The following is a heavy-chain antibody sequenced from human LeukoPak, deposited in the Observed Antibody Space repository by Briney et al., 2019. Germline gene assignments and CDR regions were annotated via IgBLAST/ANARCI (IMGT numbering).Heavy chain of an antibody. CDR1: GDSVSGNSTA. J-gene: IGHJ3*01. Sequence: SQTLSLTCAISGDSVSGNSTAYNWIRQSPSRGLEWLGRTYYRSKWYNDYAVSVKSRIIISPDTSKNQLSLQLKSVTPEDTAVYYCARGGQGDGYSADEAFDFWGQGTMVTVSS. CDR3: ARGGQGDGYSADEAFDF. D-gene: IGHD5-24*01. V-gene: IGHV6-1*01. CDR2: TYYRSKWYN.